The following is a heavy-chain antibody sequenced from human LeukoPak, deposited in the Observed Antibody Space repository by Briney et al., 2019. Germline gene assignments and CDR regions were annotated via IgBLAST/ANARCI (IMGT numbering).Heavy chain of an antibody. J-gene: IGHJ4*02. D-gene: IGHD4-23*01. V-gene: IGHV3-48*03. Sequence: PGGSLRLSCAASGFTFSSYEMNWVRQAPGKGLEWVSYISRSGSTIYYADSAKGRFTISRGNAKNSLYLQMNSLRAEDTAVYDCARAGYGGNSADYWGQGTLVTVSS. CDR3: ARAGYGGNSADY. CDR1: GFTFSSYE. CDR2: ISRSGSTI.